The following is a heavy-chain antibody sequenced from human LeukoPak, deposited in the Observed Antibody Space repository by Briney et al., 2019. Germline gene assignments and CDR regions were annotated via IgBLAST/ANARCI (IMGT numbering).Heavy chain of an antibody. Sequence: GGSLRLSCAASGFTFSSYSMNWVRQAPGKGLEWVSYISSSSSTIYYADSVKGRFTISRDNAKNSLYLQMNSLRAEDTAVYYCARDRYDFWSGYDVRDYWGQGTLVTVSS. CDR2: ISSSSSTI. CDR3: ARDRYDFWSGYDVRDY. D-gene: IGHD3-3*01. J-gene: IGHJ4*02. V-gene: IGHV3-48*01. CDR1: GFTFSSYS.